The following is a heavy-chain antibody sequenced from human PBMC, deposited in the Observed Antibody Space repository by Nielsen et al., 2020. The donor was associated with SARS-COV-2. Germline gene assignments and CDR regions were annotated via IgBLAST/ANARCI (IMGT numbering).Heavy chain of an antibody. CDR2: FDPEDGET. V-gene: IGHV1-24*01. CDR3: ARGLGFTAMEPFDY. Sequence: ASVQVSCKVSGYTLAELSMHWVRQAPGKGLEWMGGFDPEDGETIYAQKFQGRVTMTEDTSTDTAYMELSSLRSEDTAVYYCARGLGFTAMEPFDYWGQGTLVTVSS. CDR1: GYTLAELS. J-gene: IGHJ4*02. D-gene: IGHD5-18*01.